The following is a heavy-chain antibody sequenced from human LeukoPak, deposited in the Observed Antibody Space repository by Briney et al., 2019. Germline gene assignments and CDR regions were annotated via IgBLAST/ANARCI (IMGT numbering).Heavy chain of an antibody. CDR2: ISFDGSHK. CDR1: RFTFSACG. Sequence: GGSLRLSCAASRFTFSACGMHWVRQAPGKGLEWVAAISFDGSHKYYAASVKGRFTISRDNSMNTLYLQMNSLRAEDTAVYYCARGTAVDRQYFENWGQGTLVTVSS. CDR3: ARGTAVDRQYFEN. D-gene: IGHD1-1*01. V-gene: IGHV3-30*03. J-gene: IGHJ4*02.